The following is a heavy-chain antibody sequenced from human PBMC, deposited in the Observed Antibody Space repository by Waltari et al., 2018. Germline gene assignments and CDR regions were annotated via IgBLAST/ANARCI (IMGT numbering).Heavy chain of an antibody. D-gene: IGHD2-8*01. CDR3: ARDVW. J-gene: IGHJ4*02. CDR1: GFTFSNFW. V-gene: IGHV3-7*01. Sequence: EVQLVASGGDSVQPGGSLRLSCAAPGFTFSNFWMSWVRQAPGKGLQWVASIKPDGSGKYYVESVKGRFTISRDNAKNSLNLQMDSLRVEDTAVYFCARDVWWGQGTRVTVSP. CDR2: IKPDGSGK.